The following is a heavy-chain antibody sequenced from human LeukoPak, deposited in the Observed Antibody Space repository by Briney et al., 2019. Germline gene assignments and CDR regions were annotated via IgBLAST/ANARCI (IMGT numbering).Heavy chain of an antibody. CDR1: GFTFSSYG. Sequence: GGCLRLSCAASGFTFSSYGMHWVRQAPGKGLEWVAVIWYDGSNKYYADSVKGRFTISRDNSKNTLYLQMNSLRAEDTAVYYCARDLHAFDIWGQGTMVTVSS. CDR2: IWYDGSNK. J-gene: IGHJ3*02. V-gene: IGHV3-33*01. CDR3: ARDLHAFDI.